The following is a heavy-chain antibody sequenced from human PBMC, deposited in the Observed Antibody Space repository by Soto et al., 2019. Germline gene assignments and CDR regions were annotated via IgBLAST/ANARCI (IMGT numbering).Heavy chain of an antibody. Sequence: PSETLSLTCTVSGDSVTSGDYYWSWIRQPPGKGLEWIGYIYYSGNTNYSPSLKSRVAISLDASHNQFSLKLSSVTAADTAVHFCARIPVDTYMTYWFDPWGQGTLVTVSS. CDR2: IYYSGNT. D-gene: IGHD5-18*01. CDR3: ARIPVDTYMTYWFDP. J-gene: IGHJ5*01. V-gene: IGHV4-61*08. CDR1: GDSVTSGDYY.